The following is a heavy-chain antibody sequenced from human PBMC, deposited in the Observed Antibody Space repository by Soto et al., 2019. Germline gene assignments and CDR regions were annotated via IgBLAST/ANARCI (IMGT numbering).Heavy chain of an antibody. CDR2: IRNKDRGYTT. J-gene: IGHJ5*02. CDR1: GSSFNDHY. V-gene: IGHV3-72*01. D-gene: IGHD3-16*01. CDR3: YDLGTWFVP. Sequence: EEQLAESGGGLVQPGGSLRLSCAGSGSSFNDHYIDWVRQAPGKGLEWIGQIRNKDRGYTTEYAASVRGRVTISRDDASNSLYLHMTSLKTEDTAVYYCYDLGTWFVPWGQGTLVTVSS.